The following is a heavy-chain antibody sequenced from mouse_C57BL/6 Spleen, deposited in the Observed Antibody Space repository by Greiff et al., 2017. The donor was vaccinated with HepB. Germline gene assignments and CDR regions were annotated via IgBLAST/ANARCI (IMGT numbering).Heavy chain of an antibody. CDR1: GYTFTSYW. Sequence: QVQLQQPGTELVKPGASVKLSCKASGYTFTSYWMHWVKQRPGQGLEWIGNINPSNGGTNYNEKFKSKATLTVAKSSSTAYIQLSSLTSEDSAVYYFARGGGYGYGGYAMDDWGQGTSVTGSS. CDR3: ARGGGYGYGGYAMDD. CDR2: INPSNGGT. J-gene: IGHJ4*01. D-gene: IGHD2-2*01. V-gene: IGHV1-53*01.